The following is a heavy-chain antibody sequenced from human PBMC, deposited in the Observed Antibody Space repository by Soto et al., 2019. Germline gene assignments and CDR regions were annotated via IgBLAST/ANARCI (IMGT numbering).Heavy chain of an antibody. J-gene: IGHJ4*02. CDR2: IGTSTSTI. CDR3: VRGPGTGHLFDH. CDR1: GITFRSFP. Sequence: GGSLRLSCAASGITFRSFPMNWVRLAPGRGLEWVSYIGTSTSTIYYAASVRGRFTISRDNAKNSLYLQMDSLTDEDTAVYYCVRGPGTGHLFDHWGQGTLVTVSS. D-gene: IGHD2-8*02. V-gene: IGHV3-48*02.